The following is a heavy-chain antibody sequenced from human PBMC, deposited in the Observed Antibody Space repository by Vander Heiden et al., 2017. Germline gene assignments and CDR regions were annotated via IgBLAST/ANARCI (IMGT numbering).Heavy chain of an antibody. CDR3: AKPGRLVGLLPDY. CDR2: ISGSGGST. CDR1: GFTFSSYA. V-gene: IGHV3-23*01. J-gene: IGHJ4*02. Sequence: EVQLLESGGGLVQPGGFLRLSCAASGFTFSSYAMSWVRQAPGKGLEWVSAISGSGGSTYYADAVKGRFTISRDNSKNTMYLQMKRMRAEDTAVYYFAKPGRLVGLLPDYWGQGTMVTVSS. D-gene: IGHD6-6*01.